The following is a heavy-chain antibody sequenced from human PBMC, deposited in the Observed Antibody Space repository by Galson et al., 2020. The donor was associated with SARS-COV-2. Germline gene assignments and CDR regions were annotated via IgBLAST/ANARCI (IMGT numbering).Heavy chain of an antibody. J-gene: IGHJ4*02. CDR1: GFTFSSYG. Sequence: GESLKISCAASGFTFSSYGMNWVRQAPGKGLEWVSYIGSSSSAIYYTDSVKGRFTISRDNTKNSLHLQMNNLRAEDTAIYYCARASVSGYDYWGQGTLVTVSS. CDR3: ARASVSGYDY. CDR2: IGSSSSAI. D-gene: IGHD6-25*01. V-gene: IGHV3-48*01.